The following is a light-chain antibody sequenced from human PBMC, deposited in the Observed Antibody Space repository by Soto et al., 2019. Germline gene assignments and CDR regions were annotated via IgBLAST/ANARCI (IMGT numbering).Light chain of an antibody. J-gene: IGKJ4*01. CDR2: RAS. CDR1: KTFSTY. CDR3: QQYYNTPLT. Sequence: DFQMTQSPSCLSASVGDRVTITCRASKTFSTYLAWYQQKPGQPPKLLIYRASTRESGVPDRFSGSGSGTDFTLTISSLQAEDVAVYYCQQYYNTPLTFGGGTEVDLK. V-gene: IGKV4-1*01.